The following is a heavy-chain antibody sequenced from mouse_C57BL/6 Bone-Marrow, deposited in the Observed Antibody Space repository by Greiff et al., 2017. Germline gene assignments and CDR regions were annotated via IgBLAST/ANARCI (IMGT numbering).Heavy chain of an antibody. CDR1: GYTFTDYN. V-gene: IGHV1-18*01. J-gene: IGHJ2*01. CDR3: EIWESNYFFFDY. D-gene: IGHD2-5*01. Sequence: EVQLQQSGPELVKPGASVKIPCKASGYTFTDYNMDWVKQSHGKSLEWIGDLKPNNGGTIYNQKFKGKATLTVVKSSSTAYMELSSLTSEDTAVYYCEIWESNYFFFDYWGQGTALTVSS. CDR2: LKPNNGGT.